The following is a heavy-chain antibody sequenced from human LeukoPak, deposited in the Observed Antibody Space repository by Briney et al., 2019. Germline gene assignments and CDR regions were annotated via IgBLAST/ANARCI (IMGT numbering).Heavy chain of an antibody. CDR3: ARAARYYYDSSGYYYYFDY. D-gene: IGHD3-22*01. V-gene: IGHV4-4*07. CDR2: IYTSGST. CDR1: GGSISSYY. J-gene: IGHJ4*02. Sequence: SETLSLTCTVSGGSISSYYWRWIRQPAGKGLEWIGRIYTSGSTNYNPSLKSRVTMSVDTSKNQFSLKLSSVTAADTAVYYCARAARYYYDSSGYYYYFDYWGQGTLVTVSS.